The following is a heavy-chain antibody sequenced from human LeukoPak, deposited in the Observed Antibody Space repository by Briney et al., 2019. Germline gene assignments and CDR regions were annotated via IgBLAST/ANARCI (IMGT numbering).Heavy chain of an antibody. D-gene: IGHD6-13*01. V-gene: IGHV5-51*01. J-gene: IGHJ4*02. CDR1: GYSFTSYW. CDR3: ARALGYSSGWYQA. CDR2: IYPGDSDT. Sequence: GESLKISCKGSGYSFTSYWIGWVRQMPGKGLEWMGIIYPGDSDTRYSPSFQGQVTFSADKSISTAYLQWSSLKASDTAIYYCARALGYSSGWYQAWGQGTLVTVSS.